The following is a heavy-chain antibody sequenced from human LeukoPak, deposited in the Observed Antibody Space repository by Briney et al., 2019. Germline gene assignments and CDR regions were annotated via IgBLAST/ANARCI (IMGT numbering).Heavy chain of an antibody. Sequence: GGSLSLSCAAYGFTFSSYSMNWVRQAPGKGLEWVSYISSGSSTIYYTDSVKGRFTISRDNAKNSLYLQMNSLRAEDTAVYYCARGARGFWSGYYDYWGQGTLVTVSS. D-gene: IGHD3-3*01. CDR1: GFTFSSYS. CDR2: ISSGSSTI. CDR3: ARGARGFWSGYYDY. V-gene: IGHV3-48*01. J-gene: IGHJ4*02.